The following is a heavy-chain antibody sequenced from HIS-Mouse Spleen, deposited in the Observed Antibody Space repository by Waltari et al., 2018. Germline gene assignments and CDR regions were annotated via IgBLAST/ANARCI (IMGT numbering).Heavy chain of an antibody. CDR2: INPNSGGT. CDR1: GYTFTGYS. V-gene: IGHV1-2*02. D-gene: IGHD2-15*01. J-gene: IGHJ4*02. CDR3: ARDGCSGGSCYSLYYFDY. Sequence: QVQLVQSGAAVKKPGASVKVSCKASGYTFTGYSMQWVLQAPGQGLEWMGWINPNSGGTNYAQKFQGRVTMTRDTSISTAYMELSRLRSDDTAVYYCARDGCSGGSCYSLYYFDYWGQGTLVTVSS.